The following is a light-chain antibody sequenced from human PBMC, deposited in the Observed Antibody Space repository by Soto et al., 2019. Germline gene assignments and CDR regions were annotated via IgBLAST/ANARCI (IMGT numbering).Light chain of an antibody. CDR2: GAS. V-gene: IGKV3D-15*01. CDR1: QSVSSN. Sequence: EIVLTQSPATLSLSPGERATLSCRAGQSVSSNLAWCQQKPGQAPRLLIYGASTRATGIPARFSGSGSGTDFTLTISSLQSEDFAVYYCQQYNSWPETFGQGTKVDIK. CDR3: QQYNSWPET. J-gene: IGKJ1*01.